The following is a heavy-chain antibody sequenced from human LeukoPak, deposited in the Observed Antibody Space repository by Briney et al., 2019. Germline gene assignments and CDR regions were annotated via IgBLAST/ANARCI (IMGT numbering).Heavy chain of an antibody. CDR1: GYTFTSYG. J-gene: IGHJ4*02. V-gene: IGHV1-18*01. D-gene: IGHD6-19*01. CDR3: ARDLYSSGWSLADY. Sequence: ASVKVSCKASGYTFTSYGISWVRQAPGQGLEWMGWISAYNGNTNYAQKLQGRVTMTIDTSTSTAYMELRSLRSDDTAVYYCARDLYSSGWSLADYWGQGTLVTVSS. CDR2: ISAYNGNT.